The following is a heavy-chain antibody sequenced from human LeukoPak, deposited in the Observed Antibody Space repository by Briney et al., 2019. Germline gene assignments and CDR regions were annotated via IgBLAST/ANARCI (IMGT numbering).Heavy chain of an antibody. J-gene: IGHJ4*02. CDR1: GGTISSYY. CDR2: IHYSGST. CDR3: ARWYSSGWAFDY. D-gene: IGHD6-19*01. V-gene: IGHV4-59*08. Sequence: SETLSLTCTVSGGTISSYYRNWIRQPPGKGLEWIGYIHYSGSTKYNPSLKSRDTISVDTSKNQFSLKLSSVTAADTAVYYCARWYSSGWAFDYWGQGTLVTVSS.